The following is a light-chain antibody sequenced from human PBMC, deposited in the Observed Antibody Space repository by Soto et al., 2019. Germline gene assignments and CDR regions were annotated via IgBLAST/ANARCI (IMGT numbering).Light chain of an antibody. Sequence: HPVLTQSPSASASLGASVKLTCTLSSGHSSYAIAWHQQQPQKGPRYLMNLNSDGSHSKGDGIPDRFSGSSSGAERYLNISSLQSDDEADYYCQTWGTGIRVFGGGTQLTVL. CDR2: LNSDGSH. V-gene: IGLV4-69*01. J-gene: IGLJ3*02. CDR3: QTWGTGIRV. CDR1: SGHSSYA.